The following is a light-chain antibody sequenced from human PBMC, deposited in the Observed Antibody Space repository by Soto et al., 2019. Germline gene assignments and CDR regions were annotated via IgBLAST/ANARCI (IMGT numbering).Light chain of an antibody. V-gene: IGKV3-15*01. CDR3: QHGRT. J-gene: IGKJ1*01. CDR2: DAS. Sequence: EILMTQSPFTLSVSPGERATLSCRASENVYGNLAWYQQKPGQAPRLLIYDASTRATDIPARFSASGSGTEFTLSTSSLQYADFAVYFCQHGRTFGQGTKVDIK. CDR1: ENVYGN.